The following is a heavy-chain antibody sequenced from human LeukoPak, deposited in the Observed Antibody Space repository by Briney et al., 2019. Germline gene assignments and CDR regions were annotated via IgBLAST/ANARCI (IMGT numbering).Heavy chain of an antibody. V-gene: IGHV3-23*01. CDR1: GFTFSSYA. Sequence: PGGSLRLSCAASGFTFSSYAMSWVRQAPGKGLEWVSAISGSGGSTYYADSVKGRFTISRDNSKNTLYLQMNSLRAEDTAVYYCAKDKGQGSSSWDYFDYWGQGTLVTVSS. J-gene: IGHJ4*02. CDR2: ISGSGGST. D-gene: IGHD6-13*01. CDR3: AKDKGQGSSSWDYFDY.